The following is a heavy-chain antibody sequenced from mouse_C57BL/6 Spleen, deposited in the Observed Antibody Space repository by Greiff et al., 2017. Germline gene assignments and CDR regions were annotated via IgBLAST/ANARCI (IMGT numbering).Heavy chain of an antibody. CDR1: GYTFTDYY. CDR2: INPYNGGT. D-gene: IGHD3-3*01. J-gene: IGHJ2*01. V-gene: IGHV1-19*01. Sequence: EVQLQESGPVLVKPGASVKMSCKASGYTFTDYYMNWVKQSHGKSLEWIGVINPYNGGTSYNQKFKGKATLTVDKSSSTAYMELNSLTSEDSAVYYCARGADSGGDYWGQGTTLTVSS. CDR3: ARGADSGGDY.